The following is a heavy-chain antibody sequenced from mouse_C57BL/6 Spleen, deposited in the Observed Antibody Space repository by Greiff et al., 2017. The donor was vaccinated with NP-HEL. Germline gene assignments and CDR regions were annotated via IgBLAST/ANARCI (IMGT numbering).Heavy chain of an antibody. CDR1: GFSLTSYG. D-gene: IGHD2-4*01. Sequence: QVQLQQSGPGLVQPSQSLSITCTVSGFSLTSYGVHWVRQSPGKGLEWLGVIWSGGSTDYNAAFISRLSISKDNSKSQVFFKMNSLQADDTAIYYCARGDDYDRGVTTKAWFAYWGQGTLVTVSA. CDR3: ARGDDYDRGVTTKAWFAY. V-gene: IGHV2-2*01. J-gene: IGHJ3*01. CDR2: IWSGGST.